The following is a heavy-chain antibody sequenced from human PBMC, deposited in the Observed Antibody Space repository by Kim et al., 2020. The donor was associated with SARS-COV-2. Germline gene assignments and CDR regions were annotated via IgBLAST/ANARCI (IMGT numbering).Heavy chain of an antibody. D-gene: IGHD3-16*01. Sequence: GGSLRLSCAASGFTFSSYSMNWVRQAPGKGLEWVSSISSSSSYIYYADSVKGRFTISRDNAKNSLYLQMNSLRAEDTAVYYCAREEPDYDYVWGDPGLDDYWGQGTLVTVSS. CDR2: ISSSSSYI. V-gene: IGHV3-21*01. CDR3: AREEPDYDYVWGDPGLDDY. CDR1: GFTFSSYS. J-gene: IGHJ4*02.